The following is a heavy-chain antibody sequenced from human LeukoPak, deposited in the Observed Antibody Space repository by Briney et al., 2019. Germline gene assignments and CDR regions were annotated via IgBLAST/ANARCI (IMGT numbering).Heavy chain of an antibody. D-gene: IGHD6-19*01. J-gene: IGHJ4*02. Sequence: GRSLRLSCAASGFTFSSYAMHWVRQAPGKGLEWVAVISYDGSNKYYADSVKGRFTISRDNSKNTLYLQMNSLRAEDTAVYYCARSGGSGWYDYWGQGTLVTVSS. CDR2: ISYDGSNK. CDR1: GFTFSSYA. V-gene: IGHV3-30-3*01. CDR3: ARSGGSGWYDY.